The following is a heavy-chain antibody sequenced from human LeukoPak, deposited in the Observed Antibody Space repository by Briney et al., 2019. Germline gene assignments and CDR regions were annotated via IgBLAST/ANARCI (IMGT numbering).Heavy chain of an antibody. Sequence: ASVKVSCKASGYTFTGYYMHWVRQAPGQGLEWMGWMNPNSGNTAYAQKFQGRVTITRNTSISTAYMELSSLRSEGTAIYYCAREDYYDSGSSDYWGQGTLVTVSS. D-gene: IGHD3-22*01. J-gene: IGHJ4*02. CDR1: GYTFTGYY. CDR3: AREDYYDSGSSDY. V-gene: IGHV1-8*03. CDR2: MNPNSGNT.